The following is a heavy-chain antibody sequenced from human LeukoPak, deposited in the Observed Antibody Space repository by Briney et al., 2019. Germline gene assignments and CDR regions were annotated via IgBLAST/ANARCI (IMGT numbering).Heavy chain of an antibody. J-gene: IGHJ4*02. Sequence: GGSLRLSCAASGFTFSSYCMNWVRQAPGKGLEWVSSISSSSSYIYYADSVKGRFTLSRDNARNSLYLQMNSLRDEDTAVYYCARGGANRFDHWGQGILVAVSS. D-gene: IGHD1-26*01. CDR3: ARGGANRFDH. CDR2: ISSSSSYI. V-gene: IGHV3-21*01. CDR1: GFTFSSYC.